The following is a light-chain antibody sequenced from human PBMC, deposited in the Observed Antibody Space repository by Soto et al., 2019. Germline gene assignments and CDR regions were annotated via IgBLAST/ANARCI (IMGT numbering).Light chain of an antibody. CDR3: SSYTGDRHFYV. J-gene: IGLJ1*01. CDR1: GSDVGTYNF. Sequence: QSALTEPPSASGCPGQSVCISCTGNGSDVGTYNFVSWYQQHPGKAPKLLIYEVTKRPSGVPDRFSGSKSGNTASLTVSGLQAEDEAEYFCSSYTGDRHFYVFGTGTKVTVL. V-gene: IGLV2-8*01. CDR2: EVT.